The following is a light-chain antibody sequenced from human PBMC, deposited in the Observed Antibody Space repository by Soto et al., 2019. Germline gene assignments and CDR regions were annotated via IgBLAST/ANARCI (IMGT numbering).Light chain of an antibody. V-gene: IGKV2-28*01. Sequence: EIVMTQSPLSLPVTPGEPASISCRSSESLLDRSGNTYLDWYLQKPGQSPQLLIYLGSYRASGVPDRFSGSGSGTDFTLKISRVEAEDVGIYYCMQAVQHPWTFGQGTKVEIK. CDR2: LGS. CDR3: MQAVQHPWT. CDR1: ESLLDRSGNTY. J-gene: IGKJ1*01.